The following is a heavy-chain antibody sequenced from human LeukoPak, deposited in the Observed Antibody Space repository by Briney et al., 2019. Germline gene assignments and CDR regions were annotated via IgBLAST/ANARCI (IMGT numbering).Heavy chain of an antibody. CDR2: MNPNSGNT. Sequence: GASVKVSCKASGYTFTGYYMHWVRQAPGQGLEWMGWMNPNSGNTGYAQKFQGRVTITRNTSISTAYMELSSLRSEDTAVYYCARKVDYSGYDPEFDYWGQGTLVTVSS. CDR1: GYTFTGYY. J-gene: IGHJ4*02. V-gene: IGHV1-8*03. D-gene: IGHD5-12*01. CDR3: ARKVDYSGYDPEFDY.